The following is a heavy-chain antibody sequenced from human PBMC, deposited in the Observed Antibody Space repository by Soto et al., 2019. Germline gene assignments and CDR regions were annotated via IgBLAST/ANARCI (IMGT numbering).Heavy chain of an antibody. CDR2: ISAHNGNT. J-gene: IGHJ4*02. D-gene: IGHD6-6*01. CDR1: GYAFTTYG. V-gene: IGHV1-18*01. CDR3: ARGRDGDY. Sequence: QVHLVQSGAEVKKPGASVKVSCKGSGYAFTTYGITRVRQAPGQGLEWMGWISAHNGNTNYAQKLQGRVTVTSDTATSTAYMERRSLRSDDTAVYYCARGRDGDYWGQGARVTVSS.